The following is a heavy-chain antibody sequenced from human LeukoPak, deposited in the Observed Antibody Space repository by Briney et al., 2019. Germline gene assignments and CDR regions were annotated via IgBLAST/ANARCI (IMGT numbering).Heavy chain of an antibody. Sequence: ASVKVSCKASGYSYTHYGIAWVRQAPGQGLEWMRWIRGYNGDRNFAPKVQGRVTMTTDTSADIAYMELRSLRSEDTAVYYCATGDSSGYYPYYFDQWGQGTLVAVSS. D-gene: IGHD3-22*01. CDR1: GYSYTHYG. J-gene: IGHJ4*02. CDR2: IRGYNGDR. V-gene: IGHV1-18*01. CDR3: ATGDSSGYYPYYFDQ.